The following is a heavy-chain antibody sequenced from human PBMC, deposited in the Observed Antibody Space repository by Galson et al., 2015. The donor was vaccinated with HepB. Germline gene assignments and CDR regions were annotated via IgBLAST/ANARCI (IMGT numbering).Heavy chain of an antibody. D-gene: IGHD3-10*01. CDR1: GGSISSYY. J-gene: IGHJ5*02. V-gene: IGHV4-59*01. Sequence: SETLSLTCTVSGGSISSYYWSWIRQPPGKGLEWIGYIYYSGSTNYNPSLKSRVTISVDTSKNQFSLKLSSVTAADTAVYYCARGENYYGSGTEGHWFDPWGQGTLVTVSS. CDR3: ARGENYYGSGTEGHWFDP. CDR2: IYYSGST.